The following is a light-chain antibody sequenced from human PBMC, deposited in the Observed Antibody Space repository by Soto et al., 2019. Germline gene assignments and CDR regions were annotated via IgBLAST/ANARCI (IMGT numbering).Light chain of an antibody. CDR1: QSVGRH. Sequence: EIVLTQSPATLSSSAGERATLSCRASQSVGRHLAWYQQKPGQAPRLLIYDASNRATGVPARFSGSGSGTDFTLSSSSLYLEDFGVYSCHQRNNWRPATFGGGTKLEIK. J-gene: IGKJ4*01. CDR2: DAS. CDR3: HQRNNWRPAT. V-gene: IGKV3-11*01.